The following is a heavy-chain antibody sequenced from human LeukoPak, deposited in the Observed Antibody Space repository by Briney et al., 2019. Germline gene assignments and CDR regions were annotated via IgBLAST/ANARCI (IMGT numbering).Heavy chain of an antibody. Sequence: SQTLSLTCAISGDSVSSNSAAWDWIRQSPSGGLEWLGRTYYRSKWYNDYAVSVKSRITINPDTSKNQFSLQLNSVTPEDTAVYYCARDRLRAAMGFDPWGRGTLVTVSS. D-gene: IGHD2-2*01. V-gene: IGHV6-1*01. J-gene: IGHJ5*02. CDR2: TYYRSKWYN. CDR1: GDSVSSNSAA. CDR3: ARDRLRAAMGFDP.